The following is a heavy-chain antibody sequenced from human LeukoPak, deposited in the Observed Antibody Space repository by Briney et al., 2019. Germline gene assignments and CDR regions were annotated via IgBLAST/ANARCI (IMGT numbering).Heavy chain of an antibody. V-gene: IGHV3-30-3*01. J-gene: IGHJ4*02. CDR2: ISYDGSNK. Sequence: PGGSLRLSCAASGFTFSSYAMHWVRQAPGKGLEWVAVISYDGSNKYYADSVKGRFTISRDNSKNTLYLQMNSLRAEDTAVYYCARDGGSDPYLYYFDYWGQGTLVTVSS. CDR3: ARDGGSDPYLYYFDY. D-gene: IGHD3-16*01. CDR1: GFTFSSYA.